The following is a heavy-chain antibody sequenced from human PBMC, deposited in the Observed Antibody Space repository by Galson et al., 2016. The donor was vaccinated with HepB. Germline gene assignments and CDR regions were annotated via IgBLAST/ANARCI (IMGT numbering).Heavy chain of an antibody. CDR2: IAYDASTK. CDR3: AKAMLKYWPIPLSYNMDV. J-gene: IGHJ6*03. V-gene: IGHV3-30*18. Sequence: SLRLSCAVSGFAFNSYTMHWARQAPGQRLEWVAVIAYDASTKYYTDSVKGRFTISRDNSKNTLYLQMNGLRAEDTAVYYCAKAMLKYWPIPLSYNMDVWGKGTTVTVSS. D-gene: IGHD2-8*02. CDR1: GFAFNSYT.